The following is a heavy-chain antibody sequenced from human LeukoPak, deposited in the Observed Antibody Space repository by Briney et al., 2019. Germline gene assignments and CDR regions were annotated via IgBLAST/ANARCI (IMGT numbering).Heavy chain of an antibody. CDR1: GGTFSSYA. Sequence: SVKVSCKASGGTFSSYAISWVRQAPGQGLEWMGGIIPTFGTANHAQKFQGRVTITADKSTSTAYMELSRLRSDDTAVYYCAREGAAAGTRWFDPWGQGTLVTVSS. CDR2: IIPTFGTA. D-gene: IGHD6-13*01. J-gene: IGHJ5*02. CDR3: AREGAAAGTRWFDP. V-gene: IGHV1-69*06.